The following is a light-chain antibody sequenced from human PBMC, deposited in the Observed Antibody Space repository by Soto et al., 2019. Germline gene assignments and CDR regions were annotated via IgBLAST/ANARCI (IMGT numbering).Light chain of an antibody. CDR2: AAS. J-gene: IGKJ3*01. CDR3: PQSYSTPFT. CDR1: QSISSY. Sequence: DIQMTQSPSSLSASVGDRVTMACRASQSISSYLNWYQQKQGKAPKLLIYAASSLQSGVPSRFSGSGSGTDFTLTISSLQPEDFATYYCPQSYSTPFTFGPGTKVDIK. V-gene: IGKV1-39*01.